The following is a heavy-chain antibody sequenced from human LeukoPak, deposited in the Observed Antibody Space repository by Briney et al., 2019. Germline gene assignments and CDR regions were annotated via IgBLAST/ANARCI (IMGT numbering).Heavy chain of an antibody. D-gene: IGHD5-18*01. V-gene: IGHV5-51*01. CDR3: ARQTAMGRSGDY. Sequence: GESLKISCKASGYSFTSYWIGWVRQMPGKGLEWMGIIDPSDSETRYTPSFQGQVTISVDKSLTTAYVQWNSLKASDTAMYYCARQTAMGRSGDYWGQGTLDTVSS. CDR1: GYSFTSYW. CDR2: IDPSDSET. J-gene: IGHJ4*02.